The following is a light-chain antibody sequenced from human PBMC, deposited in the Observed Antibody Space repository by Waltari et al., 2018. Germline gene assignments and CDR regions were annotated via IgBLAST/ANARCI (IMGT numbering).Light chain of an antibody. J-gene: IGKJ4*01. CDR1: QSVSDY. CDR2: DAS. V-gene: IGKV3-11*01. Sequence: VLPQSPATLSFSPGERATLSCKASQSVSDYLAWYQQKPGQAPRLLIYDASKRATGIPPRFSGSGSGTDFTLTISSLEPEDIAVYYCQHRSTWRHTFGGGTKVEIK. CDR3: QHRSTWRHT.